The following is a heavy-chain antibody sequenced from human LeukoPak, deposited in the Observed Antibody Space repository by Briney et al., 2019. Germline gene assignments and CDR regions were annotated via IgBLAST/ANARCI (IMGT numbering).Heavy chain of an antibody. CDR3: ASRYDILTGYYTHPYYFDY. CDR1: GYTFTSYA. CDR2: IIPIFGTA. Sequence: SVKVSCKASGYTFTSYAMNWVRQAPGQGLEWMGGIIPIFGTANYAQKFQGRVTITTDESTSTAYMELSSLRSEDTAVYYCASRYDILTGYYTHPYYFDYWGQGTLVTVSS. J-gene: IGHJ4*02. D-gene: IGHD3-9*01. V-gene: IGHV1-69*05.